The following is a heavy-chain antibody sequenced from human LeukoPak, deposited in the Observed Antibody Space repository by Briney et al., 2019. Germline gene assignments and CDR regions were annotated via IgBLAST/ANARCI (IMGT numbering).Heavy chain of an antibody. D-gene: IGHD1-26*01. CDR1: GFTFSSYW. Sequence: GGSLRLSCAASGFTFSSYWMSWVRQAPGKGLKWVAFISYDGRKTYYADSAKGRFTISRDNSKNTLSLQMNSLRAEDTALYYCAKDASGSLDHFGYWGQGTLVTVSS. CDR2: ISYDGRKT. V-gene: IGHV3-30*18. J-gene: IGHJ4*02. CDR3: AKDASGSLDHFGY.